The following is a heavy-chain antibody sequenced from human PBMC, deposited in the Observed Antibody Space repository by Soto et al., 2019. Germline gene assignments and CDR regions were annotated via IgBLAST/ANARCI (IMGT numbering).Heavy chain of an antibody. CDR3: ATRITVFGLLIPPFDP. CDR2: INQTGGT. Sequence: SETLSLTCAVYGGSVNGYYWNWIRQPPGKGLEWMGEINQTGGTHYNPSLKSRVTMSVDTSKNQFSLRLSSVTAADTAIYYCATRITVFGLLIPPFDPCGQGTQVTVS. V-gene: IGHV4-34*01. D-gene: IGHD3-3*01. J-gene: IGHJ5*02. CDR1: GGSVNGYY.